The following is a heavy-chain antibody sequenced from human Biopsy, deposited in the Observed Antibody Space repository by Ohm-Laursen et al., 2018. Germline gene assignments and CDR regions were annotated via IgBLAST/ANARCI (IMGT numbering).Heavy chain of an antibody. J-gene: IGHJ5*02. CDR1: GGSISNNNYY. CDR2: IFYRGST. V-gene: IGHV4-39*01. D-gene: IGHD3-22*01. CDR3: ARDYDTSGYYYVS. Sequence: TLSLTCTVSGGSISNNNYYWGWIRQPPGKGLEWIGSIFYRGSTHYKPSLKSRVNISVDTSKNQFSLKPTSVTAADTAVYYCARDYDTSGYYYVSWGQGTLVTVSS.